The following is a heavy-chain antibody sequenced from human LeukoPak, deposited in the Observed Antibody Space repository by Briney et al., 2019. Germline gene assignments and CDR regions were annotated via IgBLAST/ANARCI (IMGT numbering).Heavy chain of an antibody. Sequence: ASVKVSCKVSGYTLTELSMHWVRQAPGKGLEWMGGFDPEDGETIYAQKFQGRVTMTEDTSTDTAYMEPSSLRSEDTAVYYCATERWIRGKPDYWGQGTLVTVSS. CDR2: FDPEDGET. D-gene: IGHD5-12*01. CDR3: ATERWIRGKPDY. CDR1: GYTLTELS. V-gene: IGHV1-24*01. J-gene: IGHJ4*02.